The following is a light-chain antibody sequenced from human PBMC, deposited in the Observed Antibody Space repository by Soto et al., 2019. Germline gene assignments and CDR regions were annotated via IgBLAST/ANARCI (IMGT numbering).Light chain of an antibody. CDR3: NSYTSNNTYV. V-gene: IGLV2-14*03. J-gene: IGLJ1*01. Sequence: QSALTQPASVSGSPGQAITISCSGTSSDVGAFNYVSWYQQHPGKAPKLMIYDVSNPPSGVSNRFSGSKSGNTASLTISGLRAEDEADYYCNSYTSNNTYVFGTGTKLTVL. CDR1: SSDVGAFNY. CDR2: DVS.